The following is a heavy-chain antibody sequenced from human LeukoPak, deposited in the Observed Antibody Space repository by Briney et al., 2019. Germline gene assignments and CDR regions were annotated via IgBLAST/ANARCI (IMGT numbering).Heavy chain of an antibody. D-gene: IGHD3-10*01. CDR3: ARGGVLLWSQGDY. Sequence: SETLSLTCTVSGDSITSSSYYWGWIRQPPGKGLEWLGTIYYRGTTYYNPSLKSRVTISVDTSKNQFSLKLSSVTAADTAVYYCARGGVLLWSQGDYWGQGTLVTVSS. CDR2: IYYRGTT. CDR1: GDSITSSSYY. V-gene: IGHV4-39*07. J-gene: IGHJ4*02.